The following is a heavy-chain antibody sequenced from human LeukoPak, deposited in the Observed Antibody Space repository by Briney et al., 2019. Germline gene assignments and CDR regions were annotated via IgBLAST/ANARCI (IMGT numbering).Heavy chain of an antibody. V-gene: IGHV1-18*01. D-gene: IGHD4/OR15-4a*01. CDR3: ARGASLRNFDY. CDR1: GYTFTIYG. J-gene: IGHJ4*02. Sequence: ASVTVSCTASGYTFTIYGISWVRQAPGQGLEWLGWISTYNGDTSYTQKLQGRVTMTTDTSTSTAYMEVRSLRSDDTAVYYCARGASLRNFDYWGQGTLVTVSS. CDR2: ISTYNGDT.